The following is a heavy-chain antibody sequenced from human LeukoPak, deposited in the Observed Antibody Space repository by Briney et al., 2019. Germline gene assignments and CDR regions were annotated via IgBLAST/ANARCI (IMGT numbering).Heavy chain of an antibody. D-gene: IGHD1-1*01. J-gene: IGHJ5*02. V-gene: IGHV1-18*01. CDR3: ARTPRIATTDNDWFDP. Sequence: ASVKVSCKASGYTFTNYLINWVRQAPGQGLEWMGWISVYNGNTNYAQNLQGRVTMTTDTSTSTAYMELRSLRSDDTAVYYCARTPRIATTDNDWFDPWGQGTLVTVSS. CDR2: ISVYNGNT. CDR1: GYTFTNYL.